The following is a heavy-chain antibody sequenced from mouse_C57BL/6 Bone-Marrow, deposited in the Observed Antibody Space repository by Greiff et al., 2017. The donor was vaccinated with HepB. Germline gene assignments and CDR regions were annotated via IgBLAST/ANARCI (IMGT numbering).Heavy chain of an antibody. J-gene: IGHJ2*01. CDR3: ARNNLTVVVDY. CDR2: IYPGSGST. V-gene: IGHV1-55*01. D-gene: IGHD1-1*01. Sequence: QVQLQQSGAELVKPGASVKMSCKASGYTFTSYWITWVKQRPGQGLEWIGDIYPGSGSTNYNEKFKSKATLTVDTSSSTAYMQLSSLTSEDSAVYYCARNNLTVVVDYWGQGTTLTVSS. CDR1: GYTFTSYW.